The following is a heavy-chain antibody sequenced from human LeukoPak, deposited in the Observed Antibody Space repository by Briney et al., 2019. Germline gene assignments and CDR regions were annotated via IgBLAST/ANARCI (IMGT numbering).Heavy chain of an antibody. CDR1: GFVFSSYE. D-gene: IGHD3-10*01. Sequence: PGGSLRLSCAASGFVFSSYEMNWVCQAPGKGLEWVSFISGSGSTIYYADSVKGRFTISRDNAKNSLYLQMNSLRAEDTAVYYCAGDSYGLNYWRQGTLVTVSS. J-gene: IGHJ4*02. CDR2: ISGSGSTI. CDR3: AGDSYGLNY. V-gene: IGHV3-48*03.